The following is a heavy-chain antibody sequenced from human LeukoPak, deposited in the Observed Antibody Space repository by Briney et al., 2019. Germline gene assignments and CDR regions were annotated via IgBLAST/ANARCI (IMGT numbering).Heavy chain of an antibody. CDR3: ARGGLGYYYDIGDY. D-gene: IGHD3-22*01. Sequence: ASVKVSCKASGYTFTSYDINWVRQATGQGLEWMGWMNPNSGNTGYAQKFQGRVTMTRNTSISTAYMELSSLRSGDTAVYYRARGGLGYYYDIGDYWGQGTLVTVSS. CDR2: MNPNSGNT. J-gene: IGHJ4*02. CDR1: GYTFTSYD. V-gene: IGHV1-8*01.